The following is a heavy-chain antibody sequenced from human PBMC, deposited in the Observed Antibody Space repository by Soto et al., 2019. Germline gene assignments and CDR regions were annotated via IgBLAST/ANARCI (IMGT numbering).Heavy chain of an antibody. CDR3: ARGPDAFDI. CDR2: ISGSGGST. J-gene: IGHJ3*02. V-gene: IGHV3-23*01. Sequence: PGGSLRLSCAASGFTFSSYAMNWVRQAPGKGLEWVSGISGSGGSTYYADSVKGRFTISRHNSKNTLYLQMNSLRAEDTAVYYCARGPDAFDIWGQGTMVTVSS. CDR1: GFTFSSYA.